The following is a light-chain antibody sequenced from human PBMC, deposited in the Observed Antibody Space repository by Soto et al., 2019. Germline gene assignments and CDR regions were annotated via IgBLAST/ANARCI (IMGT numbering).Light chain of an antibody. J-gene: IGKJ2*01. CDR3: QKYNNWPPYT. CDR1: QSVSIN. Sequence: EIVITQSPATLPVSPGERATLFCRASQSVSINLAWYQQKPGQAARLLIYGASTRATGIPARFSGSGSGTEFTLTISSLQFEDFAVYYCQKYNNWPPYTFGQGTKVDIK. V-gene: IGKV3-15*01. CDR2: GAS.